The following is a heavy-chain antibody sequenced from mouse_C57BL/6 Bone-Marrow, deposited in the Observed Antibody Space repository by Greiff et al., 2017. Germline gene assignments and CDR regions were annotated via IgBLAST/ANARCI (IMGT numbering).Heavy chain of an antibody. CDR3: ARGYYGNLGYYAMDY. CDR2: IDPANGNT. Sequence: VHVKQSVAELVRPGASVKLSCTASGFNIKNTYMHWVKQRPEQGLEWIGRIDPANGNTKYAPKFQGKATITADTSSNTAYLQLSSLTSEDTAIYYCARGYYGNLGYYAMDYWGQGTSVTVSS. D-gene: IGHD2-1*01. J-gene: IGHJ4*01. V-gene: IGHV14-3*01. CDR1: GFNIKNTY.